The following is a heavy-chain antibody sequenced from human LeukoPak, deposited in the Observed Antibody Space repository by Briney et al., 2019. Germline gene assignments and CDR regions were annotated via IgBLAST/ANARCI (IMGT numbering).Heavy chain of an antibody. J-gene: IGHJ6*03. CDR2: IYYSGST. V-gene: IGHV4-59*12. CDR1: GGSISSYY. D-gene: IGHD6-13*01. Sequence: PSETLSLTCTVSGGSISSYYWSWIRQPPGKGLEWIGYIYYSGSTNYNPSLKSRVTISVDTSKNQFSLMLNSVTAADTAVYYCARESRRIAAAGPSYYMDVWGRGTTVTVSS. CDR3: ARESRRIAAAGPSYYMDV.